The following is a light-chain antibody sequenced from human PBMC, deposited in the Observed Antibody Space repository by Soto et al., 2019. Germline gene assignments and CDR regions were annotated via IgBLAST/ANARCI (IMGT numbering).Light chain of an antibody. J-gene: IGLJ2*01. CDR1: NSDVGAYNF. Sequence: QSALTQPASVSGSPGQSVTISCTGTNSDVGAYNFVSWYQRHPGKAPKVMIYEVSNRPSGISNRFSASKSGNTASLTISGLQAEDEADYYCSSYTSSSTHVIFGGGTKLTVL. V-gene: IGLV2-14*01. CDR3: SSYTSSSTHVI. CDR2: EVS.